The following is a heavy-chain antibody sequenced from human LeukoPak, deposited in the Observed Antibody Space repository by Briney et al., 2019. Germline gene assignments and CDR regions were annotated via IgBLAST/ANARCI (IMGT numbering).Heavy chain of an antibody. Sequence: GGSLRLSCAASGFTFSSYEMNWVRQAPGKGLEWVSYISSSGSTIFYADAVKGRFTISRDNAKSSMYLQMNSMRAEDKAVYYCARQNYYDSSGYYWGYFDYWGQGTLVTVSS. CDR3: ARQNYYDSSGYYWGYFDY. CDR1: GFTFSSYE. CDR2: ISSSGSTI. D-gene: IGHD3-22*01. J-gene: IGHJ4*02. V-gene: IGHV3-48*03.